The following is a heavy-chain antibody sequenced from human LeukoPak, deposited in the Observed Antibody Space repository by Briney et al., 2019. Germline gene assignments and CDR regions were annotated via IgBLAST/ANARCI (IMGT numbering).Heavy chain of an antibody. CDR2: IYYSGST. CDR3: ARSSHSSSWSDYFDY. J-gene: IGHJ4*02. CDR1: GGSISSYY. V-gene: IGHV4-59*01. Sequence: SETLSLTCTVSGGSISSYYWSWIRQPPGKGLEWIGYIYYSGSTNYNPSLKSRVTISVDTSKNQFSLKLSSVTAADTAVYYCARSSHSSSWSDYFDYWGQGTLVTVSS. D-gene: IGHD6-13*01.